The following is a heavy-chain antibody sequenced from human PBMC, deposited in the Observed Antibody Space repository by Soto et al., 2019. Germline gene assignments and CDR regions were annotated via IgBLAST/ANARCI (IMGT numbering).Heavy chain of an antibody. CDR1: GFSLSTSVVG. J-gene: IGHJ4*02. CDR3: AHSTVSSRWVWYGYSFDY. CDR2: IYWNDDK. Sequence: GPTRVNRTQTLTLTCISSGFSLSTSVVGVGWIRQPPGKALEWLALIYWNDDKRYSPSLKSRLTTTKDTSKNQVVLTMTNMDPLDTATYSCAHSTVSSRWVWYGYSFDYWGQGTLVTVSS. V-gene: IGHV2-5*01. D-gene: IGHD4-17*01.